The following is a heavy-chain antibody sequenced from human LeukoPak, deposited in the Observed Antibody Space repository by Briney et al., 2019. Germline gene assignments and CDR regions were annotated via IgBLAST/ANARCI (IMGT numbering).Heavy chain of an antibody. J-gene: IGHJ3*02. CDR3: ARGPYSYDSSGAFDI. V-gene: IGHV4-39*02. Sequence: SETLSLTCTVSGGSISSSSYYWGWIRQPPGKGLEWIGNIYYSGSTYCNPSLRSRVTISVDTSKNQFSLKLSAVTAADTAVYFCARGPYSYDSSGAFDIWGQGTMVTVSS. D-gene: IGHD3-22*01. CDR1: GGSISSSSYY. CDR2: IYYSGST.